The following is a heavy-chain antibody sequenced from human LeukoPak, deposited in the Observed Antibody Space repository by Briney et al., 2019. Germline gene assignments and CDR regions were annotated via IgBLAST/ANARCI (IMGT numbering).Heavy chain of an antibody. CDR2: IYSGGST. J-gene: IGHJ4*02. CDR1: GFXVSSNY. CDR3: AGSYVSRSFDY. V-gene: IGHV3-66*01. Sequence: GGSLRLSCAASGFXVSSNYISWVRQAPGKGLEWVSVIYSGGSTYYADSVKGRFTISRDNSKNTLYLQMNSLRAEDTAVFYCAGSYVSRSFDYWGQGTLVTVSS. D-gene: IGHD3-16*01.